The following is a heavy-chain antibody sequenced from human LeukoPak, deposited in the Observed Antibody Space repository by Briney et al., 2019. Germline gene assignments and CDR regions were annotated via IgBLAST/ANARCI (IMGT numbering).Heavy chain of an antibody. Sequence: SETLSLTCAVSGGSISSGGYSWSWIRQPPGKGLEWIGYIYHSGSTYYNPSLKSRVTISVDTSKNQFSLKLSSVTAADTAVYYCARGSKYQFDPWGQGTLVTVSS. V-gene: IGHV4-30-2*01. J-gene: IGHJ5*02. CDR1: GGSISSGGYS. D-gene: IGHD2-2*01. CDR3: ARGSKYQFDP. CDR2: IYHSGST.